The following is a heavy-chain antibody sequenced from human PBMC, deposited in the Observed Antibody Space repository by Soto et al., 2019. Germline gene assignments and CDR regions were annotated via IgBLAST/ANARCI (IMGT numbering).Heavy chain of an antibody. CDR2: ISSSGTYM. J-gene: IGHJ6*02. D-gene: IGHD5-18*01. Sequence: EVQLVESGGGLVKPGGSLRLSCAASGFTFSPYSMNWVRQAPGKGLEWVSSISSSGTYMYYADSVKGRFTISRDDAKNSLYLQMNSLRAEDTAVYYCARDREYSRYGMDVWGQGTTVTVSS. V-gene: IGHV3-21*02. CDR1: GFTFSPYS. CDR3: ARDREYSRYGMDV.